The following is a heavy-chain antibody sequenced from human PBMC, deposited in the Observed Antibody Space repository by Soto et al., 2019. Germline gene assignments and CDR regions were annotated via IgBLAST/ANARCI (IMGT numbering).Heavy chain of an antibody. V-gene: IGHV1-3*01. CDR3: ARGDCSSTSCYDDYYYYMDV. CDR2: INAGNGNT. D-gene: IGHD2-2*01. Sequence: QVQLVQSGAEVKKPGASVKVSCKASGYTFTSYAMHWVRQAPGQRLEWMGWINAGNGNTKYSQKFQGRVTITRDTSASTAYMELSSLRSEDTAVYYCARGDCSSTSCYDDYYYYMDVWGKGTTVTVSS. CDR1: GYTFTSYA. J-gene: IGHJ6*03.